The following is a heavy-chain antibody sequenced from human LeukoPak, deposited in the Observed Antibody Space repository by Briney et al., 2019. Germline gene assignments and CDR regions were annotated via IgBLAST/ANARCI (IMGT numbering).Heavy chain of an antibody. Sequence: PSETLSLTCTVSGGSISSYYWSWIRRAAGKGLEWIGRIYTSGSTNYNPSLKSRVTMSVDTSKNQFSLKLSSVTAADTAVHYCARELWFGDSTFDYWGQGTLVTVSS. CDR3: ARELWFGDSTFDY. CDR1: GGSISSYY. CDR2: IYTSGST. J-gene: IGHJ4*02. D-gene: IGHD3-10*01. V-gene: IGHV4-4*07.